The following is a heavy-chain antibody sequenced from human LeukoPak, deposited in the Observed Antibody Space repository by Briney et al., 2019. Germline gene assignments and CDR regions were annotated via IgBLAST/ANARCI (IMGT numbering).Heavy chain of an antibody. D-gene: IGHD3-3*01. J-gene: IGHJ6*03. V-gene: IGHV3-20*04. CDR3: AREHLYYDFWSGYYPLYYYYYMDV. CDR1: GFTFDDYG. CDR2: INWNGGST. Sequence: PGGSLRLSCAASGFTFDDYGMSWVRQAPGKGLEWVSGINWNGGSTGYADSVKGRFTISRDNAKNSLYLQMNSLRAEDTALYYCAREHLYYDFWSGYYPLYYYYYMDVWGKGTTVTVS.